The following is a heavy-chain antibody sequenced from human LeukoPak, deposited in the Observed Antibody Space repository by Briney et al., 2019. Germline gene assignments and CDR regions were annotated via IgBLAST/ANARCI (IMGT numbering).Heavy chain of an antibody. CDR2: FDPEDGET. Sequence: GASVKVSCKVSGYALTELSMHWVRQAPGKGLEWMGGFDPEDGETIYEQKFQGRVTMTEDTSTDTAYMELSSLRSEDTVVYYCATGLRYPGVSADYWGQGTLVTVSS. J-gene: IGHJ4*02. D-gene: IGHD3-9*01. CDR1: GYALTELS. V-gene: IGHV1-24*01. CDR3: ATGLRYPGVSADY.